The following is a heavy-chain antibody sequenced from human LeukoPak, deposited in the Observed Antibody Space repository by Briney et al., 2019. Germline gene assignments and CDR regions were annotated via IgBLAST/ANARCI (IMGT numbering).Heavy chain of an antibody. Sequence: ASETLSLTCTVSGGSISSYYWSWIRQPPGKGLEWIGYIYYSGSTNYNPSLKSRVTISVDTSKNQFSLKLSSVTAADTAVYYCARVSYDFWSGYYIQSTNYYYMDVWGKGTTVTVSS. CDR3: ARVSYDFWSGYYIQSTNYYYMDV. CDR1: GGSISSYY. D-gene: IGHD3-3*01. CDR2: IYYSGST. V-gene: IGHV4-59*01. J-gene: IGHJ6*03.